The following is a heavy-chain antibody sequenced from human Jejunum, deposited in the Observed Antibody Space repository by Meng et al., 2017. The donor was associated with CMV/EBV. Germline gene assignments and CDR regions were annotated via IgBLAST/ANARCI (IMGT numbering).Heavy chain of an antibody. CDR1: GYTFTNYY. D-gene: IGHD6-6*01. Sequence: SCKASGYTFTNYYMHWVRQAPGQGLEWMAKINPSGDNTNYAQKFQSRVTMTRDTSTSTVYMELSSLRSEDTAVYYCARSPYSRSSYDYWGQGTLVTVSS. J-gene: IGHJ4*02. V-gene: IGHV1-46*01. CDR2: INPSGDNT. CDR3: ARSPYSRSSYDY.